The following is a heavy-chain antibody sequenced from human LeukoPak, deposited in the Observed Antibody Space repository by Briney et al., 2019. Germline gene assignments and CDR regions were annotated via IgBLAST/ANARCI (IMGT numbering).Heavy chain of an antibody. D-gene: IGHD6-13*01. CDR2: IISSGSTI. V-gene: IGHV3-48*03. Sequence: GGSLRPSCAPSGFTSSSYEMDWVRQAPRNGQGWDSYIISSGSTIYYADSVKGRFTISRDNDKNSLYLQMNSLRAEDTAVYYCATHSSSWYYFDYWGQGTLVTVSS. J-gene: IGHJ4*02. CDR3: ATHSSSWYYFDY. CDR1: GFTSSSYE.